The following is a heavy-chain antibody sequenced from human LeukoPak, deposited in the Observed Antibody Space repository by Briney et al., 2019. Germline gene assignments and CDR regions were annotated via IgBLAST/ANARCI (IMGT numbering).Heavy chain of an antibody. CDR2: INPNSGGT. V-gene: IGHV1-2*02. D-gene: IGHD3-10*01. Sequence: ASVKVSCKASGYTFTGYYMHWVRQAPGQGLEWMGWINPNSGGTNYAQKFQGRVTMTRDTSISTAYMELSRLRSDDTAVYYCARTYYYGSGSYSFLDYWGQETLVTVSS. CDR1: GYTFTGYY. CDR3: ARTYYYGSGSYSFLDY. J-gene: IGHJ4*02.